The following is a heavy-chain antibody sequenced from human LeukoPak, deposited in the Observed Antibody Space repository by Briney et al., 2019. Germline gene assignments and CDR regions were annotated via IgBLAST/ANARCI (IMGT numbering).Heavy chain of an antibody. D-gene: IGHD2-8*01. J-gene: IGHJ6*03. Sequence: PSGTLSLTCAVSGGSISSTNWWSWVRQAPGKGLEWVAYIQYDGSNQQYADSVKGRFSISRDRSKNIPYLQMNSLRPEDTAVYYCAKDRCSNGIGCLYYYMDVWGKGTTVTISS. CDR2: IQYDGSNQ. CDR1: GGSISSTNW. CDR3: AKDRCSNGIGCLYYYMDV. V-gene: IGHV3-30*02.